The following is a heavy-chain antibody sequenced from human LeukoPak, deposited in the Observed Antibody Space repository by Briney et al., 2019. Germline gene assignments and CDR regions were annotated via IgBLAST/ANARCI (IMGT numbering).Heavy chain of an antibody. D-gene: IGHD3-22*01. V-gene: IGHV4-39*07. CDR3: ARGLGREYDSSGYRFPFDY. CDR2: IYYSGST. CDR1: GGSISSSSYY. Sequence: SETLSLTCTVSGGSISSSSYYWGWIRQPPGKGLEWIGSIYYSGSTYYNPSLKSRVTISVDTSKNQFSLKLSSVTAADTAVYYCARGLGREYDSSGYRFPFDYWGQGTLVTVSS. J-gene: IGHJ4*02.